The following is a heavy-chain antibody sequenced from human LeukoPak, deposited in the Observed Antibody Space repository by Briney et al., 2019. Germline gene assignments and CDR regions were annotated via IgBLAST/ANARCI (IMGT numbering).Heavy chain of an antibody. CDR1: GFTFSSYG. V-gene: IGHV3-33*01. CDR2: IWYDGSNK. Sequence: GRSLRLSCAASGFTFSSYGMHWVRQAPGKGLEWVAVIWYDGSNKYYADSVKGRFTISRDNSKNTLYLQMNSLRAEDTAVYYYARDRGLLDFWSGYYAPSGLDYGMDVWGQGTTVTVSS. D-gene: IGHD3-3*01. J-gene: IGHJ6*02. CDR3: ARDRGLLDFWSGYYAPSGLDYGMDV.